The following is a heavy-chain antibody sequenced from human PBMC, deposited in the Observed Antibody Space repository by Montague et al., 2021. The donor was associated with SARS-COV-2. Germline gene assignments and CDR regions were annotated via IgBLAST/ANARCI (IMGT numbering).Heavy chain of an antibody. D-gene: IGHD3-22*01. V-gene: IGHV4-34*01. CDR1: GGSFSGYY. Sequence: SETLSLTCAVYGGSFSGYYWSWIRQPPGKGLEWIGEINHSGSTKYNPSLKSRVTISVDTSKNQFSLKLSSVTAADTAVYYCARHGYYETYDAFDIWGQGTMVTVSS. CDR3: ARHGYYETYDAFDI. CDR2: INHSGST. J-gene: IGHJ3*02.